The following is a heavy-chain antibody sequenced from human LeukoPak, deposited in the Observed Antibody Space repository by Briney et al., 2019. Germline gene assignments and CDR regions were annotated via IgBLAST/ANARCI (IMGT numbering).Heavy chain of an antibody. CDR1: GYTFTGYY. Sequence: ASVKVSCKASGYTFTGYYMHWVRQAPGQGLEWMGWINPNSGGTNYAQKFQGRVTMTRDTSISTAYTELSRLRSDDTAVYYCARVRKYSSSRAFDIWGQGTTVTVSS. CDR2: INPNSGGT. J-gene: IGHJ3*02. D-gene: IGHD6-6*01. V-gene: IGHV1-2*02. CDR3: ARVRKYSSSRAFDI.